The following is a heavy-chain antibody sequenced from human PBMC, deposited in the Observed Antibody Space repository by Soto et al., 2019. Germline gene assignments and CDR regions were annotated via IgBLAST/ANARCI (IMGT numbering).Heavy chain of an antibody. CDR1: GSPFSAYF. D-gene: IGHD3-3*01. CDR3: AKELVQMQTWRFSGVGDPFDV. Sequence: QVQLVQSGAEVQKSGASWKVSAKLPGSPFSAYFLTCLEKPPGQGLDWMGWINPASGDTKYAQKFQGSVTMTRDTPISTAYMEVNRLRSEDSAMYYCAKELVQMQTWRFSGVGDPFDVWGQGTMVTVSS. CDR2: INPASGDT. J-gene: IGHJ3*01. V-gene: IGHV1-2*04.